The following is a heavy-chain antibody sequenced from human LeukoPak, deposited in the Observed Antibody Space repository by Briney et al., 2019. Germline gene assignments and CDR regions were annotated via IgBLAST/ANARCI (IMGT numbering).Heavy chain of an antibody. J-gene: IGHJ3*02. CDR1: GGSISSYY. CDR2: TYYSGST. Sequence: PSETLSLTCTVSGGSISSYYWSWIRQPPGKGLEWIGYTYYSGSTNYNPSLKSRVTISVDTSKNQFSLKLSSVTAADTAVYYCAGTLNYYDSSGRPDAFDIWGQGTMVTVSS. D-gene: IGHD3-22*01. CDR3: AGTLNYYDSSGRPDAFDI. V-gene: IGHV4-59*01.